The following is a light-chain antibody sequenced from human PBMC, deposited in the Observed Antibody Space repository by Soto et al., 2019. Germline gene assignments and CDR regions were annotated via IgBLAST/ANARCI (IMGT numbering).Light chain of an antibody. V-gene: IGLV6-57*03. CDR2: ENN. CDR3: QSFDSRNVV. Sequence: FMLTQPHSVSESPGKTVKISCTRSSGSIASNYVQWYQQRPGSAPTIVIYENNQRPSGVPDRFSGSIDSSSNSASLTISGLKTEDEADYYCQSFDSRNVVFGGGTKLTVL. J-gene: IGLJ2*01. CDR1: SGSIASNY.